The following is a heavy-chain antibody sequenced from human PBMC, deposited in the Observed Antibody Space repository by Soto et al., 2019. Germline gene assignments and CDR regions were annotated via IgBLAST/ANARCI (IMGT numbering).Heavy chain of an antibody. D-gene: IGHD6-19*01. J-gene: IGHJ5*02. CDR2: INPNSGGT. CDR3: ARGGLSSGWYIHGEGDWFDP. CDR1: GYTFTGYY. Sequence: QVQLVQSGAEVKKPGASVKVSCKASGYTFTGYYMHWVRQAPGQGLEWMGWINPNSGGTNYAQKCQGWVTMTRDTSISTAYMEVSRLRSDDTAVYYCARGGLSSGWYIHGEGDWFDPWGQGTLVTVSS. V-gene: IGHV1-2*04.